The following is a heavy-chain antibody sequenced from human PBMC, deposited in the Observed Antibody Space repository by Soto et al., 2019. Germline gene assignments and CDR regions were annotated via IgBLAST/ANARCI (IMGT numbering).Heavy chain of an antibody. D-gene: IGHD2-15*01. CDR3: ASGDELGYCSGGSGARLGWRKNKYYYYGMDV. CDR1: GGTFSSYA. V-gene: IGHV1-69*01. CDR2: IIPIFGTA. J-gene: IGHJ6*02. Sequence: QVQLVQSGAEVKKPGSSVKVSCKASGGTFSSYAISWVRQAPGQGLEWMGGIIPIFGTANYAQKFQGRVTIAADESTGTAYNELSSLRSEDTAVYYCASGDELGYCSGGSGARLGWRKNKYYYYGMDVWGQGTTVTVAS.